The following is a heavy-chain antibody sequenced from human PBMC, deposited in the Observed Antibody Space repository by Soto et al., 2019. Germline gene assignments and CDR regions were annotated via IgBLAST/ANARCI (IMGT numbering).Heavy chain of an antibody. CDR1: GGSISDSSYY. CDR2: IYYSGRT. CDR3: ARDLRGGTTFDS. Sequence: QVQLQESGPGLVKPSQTLSLTCTVSGGSISDSSYYWSCIRQHPGTGLEWIGYIYYSGRTYYNTSLRSRVIISLDTSKNQFSLQLTSVSAADTAVYYCARDLRGGTTFDSWGQGTLVTVSS. J-gene: IGHJ4*02. D-gene: IGHD1-7*01. V-gene: IGHV4-31*03.